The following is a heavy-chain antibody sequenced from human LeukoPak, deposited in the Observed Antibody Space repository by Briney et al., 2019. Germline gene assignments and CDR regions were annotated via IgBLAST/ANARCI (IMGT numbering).Heavy chain of an antibody. CDR1: GFTFSSYA. J-gene: IGHJ4*02. D-gene: IGHD5-24*01. CDR3: AKDLEMATNYYFDY. Sequence: GGSLRLSCAASGFTFSSYAMSWVRQAPGKGLEWVSAISGSDGSTYYADSVKGRFTISRDNSKNTLYLQMNSLRAEDTAVYYCAKDLEMATNYYFDYWGQGTLVTVSS. CDR2: ISGSDGST. V-gene: IGHV3-23*01.